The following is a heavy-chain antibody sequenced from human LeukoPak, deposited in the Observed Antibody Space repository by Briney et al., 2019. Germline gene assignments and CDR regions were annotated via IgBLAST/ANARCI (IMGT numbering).Heavy chain of an antibody. CDR3: ANQSLPFELLQIGYFDY. D-gene: IGHD1-26*01. V-gene: IGHV3-30*02. J-gene: IGHJ4*02. CDR1: GFTFSSYG. Sequence: GGSLRLSCAASGFTFSSYGMHWVRQAPGKGLEWVAFIRYDGSNKYYADSVKGRFTISRDNSKNTLCLQMNSLRAEDTAVYYCANQSLPFELLQIGYFDYWGQGTLVTVSS. CDR2: IRYDGSNK.